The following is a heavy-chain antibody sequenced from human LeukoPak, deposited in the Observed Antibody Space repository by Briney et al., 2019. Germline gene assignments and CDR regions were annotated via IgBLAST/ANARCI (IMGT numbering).Heavy chain of an antibody. Sequence: SGGSLRLSCAASAFTFSSMNWVRQAPGKGLEWVSGISGSGGSTYYADSVKGRFTISRDNSKNTLYLQMSILRAEDTAVYYCARVNYGMDVWGQGTTVTVSS. CDR2: ISGSGGST. CDR3: ARVNYGMDV. V-gene: IGHV3-23*01. J-gene: IGHJ6*02. CDR1: AFTFSS.